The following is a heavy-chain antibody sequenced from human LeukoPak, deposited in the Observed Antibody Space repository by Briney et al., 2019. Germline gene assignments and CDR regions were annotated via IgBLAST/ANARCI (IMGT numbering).Heavy chain of an antibody. V-gene: IGHV3-23*01. CDR1: GFTFDDYG. Sequence: PGGSLRLSCAASGFTFDDYGMSWVRQAPGKGLEWVSAISGSGGSTYYADSVKGRFTISRDNSKNTLYLQMNSLRAEDTAVYYCAKERMATIPFDIWGQGTMVTVSS. CDR2: ISGSGGST. CDR3: AKERMATIPFDI. J-gene: IGHJ3*02. D-gene: IGHD5-24*01.